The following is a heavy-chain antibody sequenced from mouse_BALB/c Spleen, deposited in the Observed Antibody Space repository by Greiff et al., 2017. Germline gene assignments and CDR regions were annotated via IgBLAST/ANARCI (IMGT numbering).Heavy chain of an antibody. D-gene: IGHD2-4*01. CDR3: ARGYDYHFDY. CDR2: ISSGGSYT. V-gene: IGHV5-6*01. Sequence: EVKLMESGGDLVKPGGSLKLSCAASGFTFSSYGMSWVRQTPDKRLEWVATISSGGSYTYYPDSVKGRFTISRDNAKNTLYLQMSSLKSEDTAMYYCARGYDYHFDYWGQGTTLTVSS. CDR1: GFTFSSYG. J-gene: IGHJ2*01.